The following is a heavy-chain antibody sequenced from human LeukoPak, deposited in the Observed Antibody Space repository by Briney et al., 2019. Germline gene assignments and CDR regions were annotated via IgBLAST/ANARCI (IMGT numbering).Heavy chain of an antibody. CDR1: GGSISSSNSF. CDR3: ATFRSSWYYFDY. V-gene: IGHV4-39*01. J-gene: IGHJ4*02. CDR2: IHYSGNT. D-gene: IGHD6-13*01. Sequence: PSETLSLTCTVSGGSISSSNSFWGWIRQPPGKGLEWIGSIHYSGNTYYNPSLKSRVTISVDTSKNQFSLKLSSVTAADTAVFYCATFRSSWYYFDYWGQGTLVTVSS.